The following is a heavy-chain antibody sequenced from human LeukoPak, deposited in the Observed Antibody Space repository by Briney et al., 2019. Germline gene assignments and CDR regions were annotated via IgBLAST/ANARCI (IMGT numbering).Heavy chain of an antibody. Sequence: PSETLSLTCAVSGGSISSGGYSWSWIRQPPGKGLEWIGYIYHSGSTYYNPSLKSRVTISVDRSKNQFSLKLSSVTAADTAVYYCARASYYYDSSGYYYYYYGMDVWGQGTTVTVSS. CDR1: GGSISSGGYS. CDR2: IYHSGST. J-gene: IGHJ6*02. CDR3: ARASYYYDSSGYYYYYYGMDV. V-gene: IGHV4-30-2*01. D-gene: IGHD3-22*01.